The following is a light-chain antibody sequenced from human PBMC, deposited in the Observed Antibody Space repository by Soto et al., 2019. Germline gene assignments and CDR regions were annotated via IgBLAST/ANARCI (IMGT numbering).Light chain of an antibody. J-gene: IGLJ1*01. CDR3: ASYTTSSTYV. CDR2: DVS. V-gene: IGLV2-14*01. CDR1: SSDVGGYSY. Sequence: QSVLTQPASVSGSPGQSIAISCTGTSSDVGGYSYVSWYQQQPGKAPKLVISDVSNGPSGVSDRFSGSKSGNKASLTISGLQTEDEADYYCASYTTSSTYVFGNGTKVTVL.